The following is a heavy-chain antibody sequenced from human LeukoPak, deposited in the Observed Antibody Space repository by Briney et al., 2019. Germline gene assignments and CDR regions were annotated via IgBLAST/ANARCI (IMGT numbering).Heavy chain of an antibody. CDR3: ARDGSRYCSGGSCHITVKAGPYYFDY. J-gene: IGHJ4*02. Sequence: PGGSLRLSWAASGFTFSSYAMHWVRQAPGKGLEWVAVISYDGSNKYYADSVKGRFTISRDNSKNTLYLQMNSLRAEDTAVYYCARDGSRYCSGGSCHITVKAGPYYFDYWGQGTLVTVSS. CDR2: ISYDGSNK. D-gene: IGHD2-15*01. V-gene: IGHV3-30-3*01. CDR1: GFTFSSYA.